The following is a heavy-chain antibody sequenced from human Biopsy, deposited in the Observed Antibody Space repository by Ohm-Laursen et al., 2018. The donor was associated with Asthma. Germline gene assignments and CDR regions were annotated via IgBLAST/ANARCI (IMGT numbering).Heavy chain of an antibody. V-gene: IGHV4-59*07. D-gene: IGHD5-18*01. Sequence: SDTLSLTCTVSGGSISSDYWSWLRQSPGKGLEWIGYIPNSGNTNDNSSLKSRVTISLDTSKNHFSLRLSFVTAADTAVYFCARGQGRGIQLWSLDPWGQGILVTVSS. CDR1: GGSISSDY. CDR2: IPNSGNT. J-gene: IGHJ5*02. CDR3: ARGQGRGIQLWSLDP.